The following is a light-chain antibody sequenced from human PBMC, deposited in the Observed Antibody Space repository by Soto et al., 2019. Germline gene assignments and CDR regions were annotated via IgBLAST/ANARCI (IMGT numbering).Light chain of an antibody. V-gene: IGLV2-14*01. CDR1: SSDVGGYNY. J-gene: IGLJ1*01. Sequence: QSALTQPASVPGSPGQSITISCTGTSSDVGGYNYVSWYQQHPGKAPKLMIYAVSNRPSGVSNRFSGSKSGNTATLTISGLQAEDEADYYCCSYTVSGTYVFGTGTKVTV. CDR3: CSYTVSGTYV. CDR2: AVS.